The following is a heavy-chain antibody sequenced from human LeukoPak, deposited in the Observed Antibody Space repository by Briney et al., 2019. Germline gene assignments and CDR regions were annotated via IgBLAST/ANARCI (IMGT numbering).Heavy chain of an antibody. CDR2: VHSSGST. D-gene: IGHD3-9*01. CDR3: ARLAPGNYDILTGDPKVVFDY. V-gene: IGHV4-59*01. CDR1: GGFISSFF. Sequence: PSETLSLTCTVSGGFISSFFWSWIRQPPGKGLEWIGYVHSSGSTKYNPSLKSRLIISVDMSKNQFSLKLRSVSVADTAVYYCARLAPGNYDILTGDPKVVFDYWGQGALVTVSS. J-gene: IGHJ4*02.